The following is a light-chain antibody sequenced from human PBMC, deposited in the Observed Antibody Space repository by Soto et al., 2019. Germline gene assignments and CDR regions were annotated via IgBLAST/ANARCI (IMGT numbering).Light chain of an antibody. V-gene: IGLV1-51*02. CDR2: ESN. CDR1: SSNIGNDY. CDR3: GVWDSSLTGKV. J-gene: IGLJ7*01. Sequence: QSVLTQPPSVSAAPGQNVTISCSGSSSNIGNDYVAWYQQVPATAPKHLIFESNKRHPGIPDRFSGSRSGASATLSITGLQTGDEADYYCGVWDSSLTGKVFGGGTQLTVL.